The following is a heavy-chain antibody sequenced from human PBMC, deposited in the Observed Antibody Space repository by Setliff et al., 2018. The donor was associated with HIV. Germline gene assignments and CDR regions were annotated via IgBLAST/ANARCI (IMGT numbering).Heavy chain of an antibody. CDR3: ARAGSAAASPLDY. J-gene: IGHJ4*02. CDR2: IYHSGST. D-gene: IGHD6-6*01. V-gene: IGHV4-59*08. Sequence: SETLSLTCTVSGGSISSHYWSWIRQSPGKGLEWIGSIYHSGSTYYNPSLKSRVTISIDTSKNQFSLKLTSVTAADTAVYYCARAGSAAASPLDYWGQGTLVTVSS. CDR1: GGSISSHY.